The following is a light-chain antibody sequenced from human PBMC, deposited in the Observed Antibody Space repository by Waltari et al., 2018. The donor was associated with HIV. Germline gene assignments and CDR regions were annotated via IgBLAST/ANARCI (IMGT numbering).Light chain of an antibody. CDR3: QQYNSYPLT. CDR2: KAS. Sequence: DTQLTQSPATLSASIGARVTIVCRANESISSWLAWYQQRPALRPKLLIYKASFLDSGVSARFSGSGSGTEFALSISDLQTDDVATYFCQQYNSYPLTFGGGTKVEI. CDR1: ESISSW. J-gene: IGKJ4*01. V-gene: IGKV1-5*03.